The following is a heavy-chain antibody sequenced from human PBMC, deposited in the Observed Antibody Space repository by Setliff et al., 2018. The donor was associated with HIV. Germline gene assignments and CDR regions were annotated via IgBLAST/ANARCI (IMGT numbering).Heavy chain of an antibody. CDR2: IYYSGST. CDR3: ARYSPRGYTLTGPY. J-gene: IGHJ4*02. CDR1: GGSVSSGSYY. V-gene: IGHV4-61*01. Sequence: PSETLSLTCTVSGGSVSSGSYYRSWIRQPPGKGLEWIGYIYYSGSTKHNPSLKSRVTISLDTSKNQFSLKLTSVPAADTAVYYCARYSPRGYTLTGPYWGQGTLFTVSS. D-gene: IGHD6-25*01.